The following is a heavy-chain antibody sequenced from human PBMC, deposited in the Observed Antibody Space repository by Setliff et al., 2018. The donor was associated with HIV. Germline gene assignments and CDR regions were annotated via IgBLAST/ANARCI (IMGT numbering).Heavy chain of an antibody. CDR3: ARVILAHRTRFAPFDY. Sequence: PSETLSLTCTVSGGSISSSSYYWGWIRLPPGKRLESIGNIYYSGSTYYNPSLKSRVTMSVDTSKTQFSLQLSSVTAADTAVYYCARVILAHRTRFAPFDYWGQGTLVTVPQ. D-gene: IGHD3-10*01. J-gene: IGHJ4*02. CDR1: GGSISSSSYY. V-gene: IGHV4-39*07. CDR2: IYYSGST.